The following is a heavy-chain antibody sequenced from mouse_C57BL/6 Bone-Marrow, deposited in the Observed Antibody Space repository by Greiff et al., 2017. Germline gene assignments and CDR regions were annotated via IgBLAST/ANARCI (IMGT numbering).Heavy chain of an antibody. CDR3: ARGGFTAGYAMDY. CDR1: GFTFSSYA. D-gene: IGHD1-2*01. V-gene: IGHV5-4*01. Sequence: EVQLVESGGGLVKPGGSLKLSCAASGFTFSSYAMSWVRQTPEKRLEWVATISDGGSYTYYPDNVKGRFTISRDNAKNNLYLQMSQLKSEDTAMYYCARGGFTAGYAMDYWGQGTAVTVSS. CDR2: ISDGGSYT. J-gene: IGHJ4*01.